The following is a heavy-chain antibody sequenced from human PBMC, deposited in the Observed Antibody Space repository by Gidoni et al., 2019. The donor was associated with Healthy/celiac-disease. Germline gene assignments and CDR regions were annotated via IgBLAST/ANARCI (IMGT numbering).Heavy chain of an antibody. D-gene: IGHD2-2*01. V-gene: IGHV4-34*01. CDR1: GGSFSGYY. J-gene: IGHJ5*02. Sequence: QVQLQQWGAGLLKPSETLSLTCAVYGGSFSGYYWSWIRQHPGQGLECIGEINHRGSTNYKPSLKSRVTISVDTAKNQFSLKRSAVTAADTAVYYCARGRRCSSTSGYLSGLKDDPWGQGTLVTVSS. CDR2: INHRGST. CDR3: ARGRRCSSTSGYLSGLKDDP.